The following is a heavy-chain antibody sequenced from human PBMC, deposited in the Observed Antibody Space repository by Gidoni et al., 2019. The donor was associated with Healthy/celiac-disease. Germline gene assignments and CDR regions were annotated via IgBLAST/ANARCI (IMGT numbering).Heavy chain of an antibody. Sequence: QVQLVQSGAEVNKPGASVMVSCNASGFTFTGYSLQWVRQAPGQGLEWMGWINHNSSGTNYAQKFQGRVTMTRDTSISTAYMELSRLRSDDTAVYYCARDRNSHSSGYYYYYYGMDVWGQGTTVTVSS. CDR1: GFTFTGYS. CDR3: ARDRNSHSSGYYYYYYGMDV. J-gene: IGHJ6*02. V-gene: IGHV1-2*02. D-gene: IGHD3-22*01. CDR2: INHNSSGT.